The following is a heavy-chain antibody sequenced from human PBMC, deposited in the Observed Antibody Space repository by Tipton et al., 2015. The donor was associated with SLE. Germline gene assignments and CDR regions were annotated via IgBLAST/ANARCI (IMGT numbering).Heavy chain of an antibody. CDR2: IYYSGST. CDR1: GASISSYS. V-gene: IGHV4-59*12. CDR3: ARVVKGSSWYWFDP. J-gene: IGHJ5*02. Sequence: TLSLTCTVSGASISSYSWSWIRQPPGKGLEWIGYIYYSGSTNYNPSLKSRVTISVDTSKKQFSLKLGSVTAADTAVYYCARVVKGSSWYWFDPWGQGPLVTVSS. D-gene: IGHD6-13*01.